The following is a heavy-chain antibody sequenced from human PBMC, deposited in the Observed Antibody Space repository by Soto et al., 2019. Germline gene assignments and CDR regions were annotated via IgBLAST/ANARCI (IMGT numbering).Heavy chain of an antibody. D-gene: IGHD3-22*01. CDR3: ARGRSTSGYPNFDP. CDR2: IYDSGST. J-gene: IGHJ5*02. CDR1: GGSITTGDYS. V-gene: IGHV4-30-2*01. Sequence: QLQLQESGSGQVKPSQTLSLTCAVSGGSITTGDYSWNWIRQPPGRGLEWVGYIYDSGSTYYNPSLNSRATISVDRSKNHFSLKLSSVTAADTAVYYCARGRSTSGYPNFDPWGQGTLVTVSS.